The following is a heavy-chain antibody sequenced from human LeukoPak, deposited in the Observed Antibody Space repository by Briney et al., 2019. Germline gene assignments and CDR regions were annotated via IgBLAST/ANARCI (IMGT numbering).Heavy chain of an antibody. Sequence: ASVKVSCTASGYTFTSYAMHWVRQAPGQRLEWMGWINAGNGNTKYSQKFQGRVTITRDTSASTAYMELSSLRSEDTAVYYCARVGAEGAFDIWGQGTMVTVSS. CDR1: GYTFTSYA. CDR3: ARVGAEGAFDI. J-gene: IGHJ3*02. V-gene: IGHV1-3*01. CDR2: INAGNGNT. D-gene: IGHD1-26*01.